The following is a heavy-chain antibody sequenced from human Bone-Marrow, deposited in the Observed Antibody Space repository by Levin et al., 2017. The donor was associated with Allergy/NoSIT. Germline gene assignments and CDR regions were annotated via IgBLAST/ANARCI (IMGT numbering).Heavy chain of an antibody. D-gene: IGHD4-23*01. CDR2: ISSSSSYI. J-gene: IGHJ6*02. CDR1: GFTFSSYS. CDR3: ARVWGLRWYPPGSYYYGMDV. V-gene: IGHV3-21*01. Sequence: GGSLRLSCAASGFTFSSYSMNWVRQAPGKGLEWVSSISSSSSYIYYADSVKGRFTISRDNAKNSLYLQMNSLRAEDTAVYYCARVWGLRWYPPGSYYYGMDVWGQGTTVTVSS.